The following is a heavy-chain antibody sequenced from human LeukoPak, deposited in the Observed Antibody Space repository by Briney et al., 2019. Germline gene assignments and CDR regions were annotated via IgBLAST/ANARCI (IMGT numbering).Heavy chain of an antibody. Sequence: PSETLSLTCAVYGGSFSGYYWSWIRQPPGKGLEWIGEINHSGSTNYNPSLKSRVTISVDTSKNQFSLKLSSVTAADTAVYYCARGPPLRAMVRGTLDYWGQGTLVTVSS. J-gene: IGHJ4*02. CDR1: GGSFSGYY. V-gene: IGHV4-34*01. CDR3: ARGPPLRAMVRGTLDY. CDR2: INHSGST. D-gene: IGHD3-10*01.